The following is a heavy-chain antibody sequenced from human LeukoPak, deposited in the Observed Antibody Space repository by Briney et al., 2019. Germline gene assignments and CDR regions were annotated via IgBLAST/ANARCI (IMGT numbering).Heavy chain of an antibody. CDR1: GFTFSSYA. D-gene: IGHD2-2*01. CDR2: ISYDGSNK. J-gene: IGHJ6*03. Sequence: GGSLRLSCAASGFTFSSYAMHWVRQAPGKGLEWVAVISYDGSNKYYADPVKGRFTISRDNSKNTLYLQMNSLRAEDTAVYYCARVTPDCSSTSCYGDYYYYMDVWGKGTTVTVSS. V-gene: IGHV3-30*04. CDR3: ARVTPDCSSTSCYGDYYYYMDV.